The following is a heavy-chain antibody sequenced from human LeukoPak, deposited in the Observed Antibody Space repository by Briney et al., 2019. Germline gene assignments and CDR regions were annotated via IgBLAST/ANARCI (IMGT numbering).Heavy chain of an antibody. Sequence: GRSLRLSCAASGFTFSSYAMHWVRQAPGKGLEWVAVISYDGSNKYYADSVKGRFTISRDNSKNTLYLQMNSLRAEDTAVYYCARDSFLVAAAGTGNLDYWGQGTLVTVPS. CDR2: ISYDGSNK. CDR3: ARDSFLVAAAGTGNLDY. D-gene: IGHD6-13*01. J-gene: IGHJ4*02. V-gene: IGHV3-30-3*01. CDR1: GFTFSSYA.